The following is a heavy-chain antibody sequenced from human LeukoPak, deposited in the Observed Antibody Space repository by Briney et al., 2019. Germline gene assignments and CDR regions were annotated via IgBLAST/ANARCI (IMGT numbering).Heavy chain of an antibody. CDR1: GFTFSSYS. CDR3: VRNGGHEYIYFDH. CDR2: ISSGSTTI. D-gene: IGHD1-1*01. V-gene: IGHV3-48*01. J-gene: IGHJ4*02. Sequence: GGSLRLSCAASGFTFSSYSMNWVRQAPGKGLEWVSYISSGSTTIYYADSVKGRFTLSRDNAKNSLYLQMNSLSAEDTAVYYCVRNGGHEYIYFDHWGQGTLVTVSS.